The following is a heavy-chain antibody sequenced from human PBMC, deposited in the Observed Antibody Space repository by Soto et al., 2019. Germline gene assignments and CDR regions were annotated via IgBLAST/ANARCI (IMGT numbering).Heavy chain of an antibody. CDR1: GGTFGTYA. J-gene: IGHJ6*02. V-gene: IGHV1-69*01. CDR3: ARARYSSTWNPSYYYGLDV. Sequence: QVQLVQSGAEVKKPGSSVKVSCKASGGTFGTYAISWVRQAPGQGLEWRGGIIPIFGAPNYAQKFQGTVTITADESTRTAYMELSSLRSEDTAVYYCARARYSSTWNPSYYYGLDVWGQGTTVTVSS. D-gene: IGHD6-13*01. CDR2: IIPIFGAP.